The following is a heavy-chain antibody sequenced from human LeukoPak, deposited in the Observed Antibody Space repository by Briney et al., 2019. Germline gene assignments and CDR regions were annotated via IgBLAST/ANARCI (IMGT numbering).Heavy chain of an antibody. Sequence: SSQTLSLTCTVSGGSISSGGYYWSWIRQHPGKGLEWIGYIYYSGSTYYNPSLKSRVTISVDTSKNQFSLKLSSVTAADTAVYYCARDLLGARGFLPENYYYYGMDVWGQGTTVTVSS. D-gene: IGHD3-16*01. J-gene: IGHJ6*02. CDR1: GGSISSGGYY. CDR3: ARDLLGARGFLPENYYYYGMDV. V-gene: IGHV4-31*03. CDR2: IYYSGST.